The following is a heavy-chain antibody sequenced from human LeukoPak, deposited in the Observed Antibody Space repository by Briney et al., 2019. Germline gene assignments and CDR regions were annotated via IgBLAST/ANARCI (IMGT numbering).Heavy chain of an antibody. Sequence: PSETLSLTCAVYGGSFSGYYWSWIRQPPGKGLEWIGEINHSGSTNYNPSLKSRVTISVDTSKNQFSLKLSSVTAADTAVYYCARGTDTAMVEWYYYYYGMDVWGQGTTVTVSS. J-gene: IGHJ6*02. V-gene: IGHV4-34*01. CDR1: GGSFSGYY. D-gene: IGHD5-18*01. CDR3: ARGTDTAMVEWYYYYYGMDV. CDR2: INHSGST.